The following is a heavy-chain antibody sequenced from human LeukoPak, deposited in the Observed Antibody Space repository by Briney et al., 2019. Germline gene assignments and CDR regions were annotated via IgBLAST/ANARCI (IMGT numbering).Heavy chain of an antibody. D-gene: IGHD3-22*01. Sequence: GASVKVSCKASGYTFTNYGISWVRQAPGQGLEWMGWISAYNGDTKYAQKFQGRVTMTTDTSTSTAYMELRSLRSDDTAVYYCARDRRLPLYYYDSSGYHDAFDIWGQGTMVTVSS. CDR1: GYTFTNYG. V-gene: IGHV1-18*01. CDR2: ISAYNGDT. J-gene: IGHJ3*02. CDR3: ARDRRLPLYYYDSSGYHDAFDI.